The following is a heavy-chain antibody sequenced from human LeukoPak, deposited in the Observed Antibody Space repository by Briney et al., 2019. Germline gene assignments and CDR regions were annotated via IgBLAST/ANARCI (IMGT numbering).Heavy chain of an antibody. J-gene: IGHJ4*02. CDR2: ISGSGGST. D-gene: IGHD1-1*01. CDR3: GKESTFTGDY. Sequence: GGSLRLSCAASGFTFSSYAMSWVRQAPGKGLEWVSDISGSGGSTYYTDSVKGRFTISRDNSKNTLYLQMNSLRAEDTAVYYCGKESTFTGDYWGQGTLVTVSS. V-gene: IGHV3-23*01. CDR1: GFTFSSYA.